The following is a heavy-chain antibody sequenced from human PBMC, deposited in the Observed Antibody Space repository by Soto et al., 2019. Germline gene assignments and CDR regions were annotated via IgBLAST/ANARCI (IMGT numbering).Heavy chain of an antibody. Sequence: AGGSLRLSCAASGFTFSSYWMSWVRQAPGKGLEWVANIKQDGSEKYYVDSVKGRFTISRDNAKNSLYLQMNSLRAEDTAVYYCATKQLWLSYYGSGSYFHFDYWGQGTLVTVSS. CDR3: ATKQLWLSYYGSGSYFHFDY. CDR1: GFTFSSYW. J-gene: IGHJ4*02. CDR2: IKQDGSEK. D-gene: IGHD3-10*01. V-gene: IGHV3-7*03.